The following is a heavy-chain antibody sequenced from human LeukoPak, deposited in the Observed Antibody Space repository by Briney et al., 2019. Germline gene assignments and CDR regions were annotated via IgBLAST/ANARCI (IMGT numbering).Heavy chain of an antibody. CDR2: ISGSGGST. V-gene: IGHV3-23*01. D-gene: IGHD2-15*01. CDR1: GFTFSSYA. Sequence: HPGGSLRLSCAASGFTFSSYAMSWVRQAPGKGLEWVSAISGSGGSTYYADSVKGRFTISRDNSKNTLYLQMNSLRAEDTAVYYCAKVVVVVSAIHFDDWGQGTLVTVSS. J-gene: IGHJ4*02. CDR3: AKVVVVVSAIHFDD.